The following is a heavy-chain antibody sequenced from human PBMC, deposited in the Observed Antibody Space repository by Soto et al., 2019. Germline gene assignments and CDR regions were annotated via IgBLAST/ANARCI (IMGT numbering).Heavy chain of an antibody. J-gene: IGHJ5*02. CDR3: AKEGPWFDP. CDR2: INQEGRES. V-gene: IGHV3-7*03. CDR1: GFTFSSYW. Sequence: GSLRLSCAASGFTFSSYWMHWVRQAPGKGLEWVANINQEGRESHYVDSVKGRFTISRDNSKNTLYLQMNSLRAEDTAVYYCAKEGPWFDPWGQGTLVTVS.